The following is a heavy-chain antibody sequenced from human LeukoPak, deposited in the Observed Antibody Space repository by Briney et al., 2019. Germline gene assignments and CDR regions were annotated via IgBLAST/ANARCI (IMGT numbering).Heavy chain of an antibody. Sequence: SVKVSCKASGYTFNSYGISWVRQAPGQGLEWMGWISGYNGNTNYAQKLQGRVTLTTDTSTSTAYMELRSLRSDDTAVYYCVRELGGTYSIDYWGQGTLVTVSS. V-gene: IGHV1-18*01. CDR1: GYTFNSYG. CDR3: VRELGGTYSIDY. J-gene: IGHJ4*02. CDR2: ISGYNGNT. D-gene: IGHD6-19*01.